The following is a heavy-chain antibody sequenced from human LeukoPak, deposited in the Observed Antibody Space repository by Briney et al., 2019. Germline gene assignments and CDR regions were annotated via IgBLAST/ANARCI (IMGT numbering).Heavy chain of an antibody. V-gene: IGHV1-8*01. CDR3: ARHQTYGEADY. D-gene: IGHD4/OR15-4a*01. J-gene: IGHJ4*02. Sequence: GSSVKVSCKATVPTFTSYAINWVRQATGQGLEWMGWMNPNSGNTGYAQKFQGRVTMTRNTSISTAYMELSSLRSEDTAVYYCARHQTYGEADYWGQGTLVTVSS. CDR1: VPTFTSYA. CDR2: MNPNSGNT.